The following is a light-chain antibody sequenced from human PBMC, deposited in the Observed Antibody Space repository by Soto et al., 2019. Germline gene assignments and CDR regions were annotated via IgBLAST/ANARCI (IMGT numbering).Light chain of an antibody. Sequence: SYELTQPPSVSVSPGQTASITCSGDKLGDKYACWYQQKPGQSPVLVIYQDSXXXXXXXERFSGSNSGNTATLXISGTQAXXXADYYCQAWDSSTVVFGGGTKVTVL. CDR3: QAWDSSTVV. J-gene: IGLJ2*01. V-gene: IGLV3-1*01. CDR2: QDS. CDR1: KLGDKY.